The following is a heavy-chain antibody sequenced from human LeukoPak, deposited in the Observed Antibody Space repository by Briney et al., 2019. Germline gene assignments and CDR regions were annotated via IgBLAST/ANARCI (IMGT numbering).Heavy chain of an antibody. CDR2: INPNSGGT. V-gene: IGHV1-2*02. J-gene: IGHJ4*02. CDR3: ARASYYFDSSGYPGYYFDY. D-gene: IGHD3-22*01. Sequence: ASVKVSCKASGYTFTDYYMHWVRQAPGQGLEWMGWINPNSGGTNYAQKFQGRVTMTRDASISTAYMELSRLRSDDTAVYYCARASYYFDSSGYPGYYFDYWGQGTLVTVSS. CDR1: GYTFTDYY.